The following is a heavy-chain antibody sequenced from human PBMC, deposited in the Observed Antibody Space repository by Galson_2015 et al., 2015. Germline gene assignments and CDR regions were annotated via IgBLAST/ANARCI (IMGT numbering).Heavy chain of an antibody. CDR3: ANDWEPKFQYHDILTGPIPRLDY. Sequence: SLRLSCAASGFTFSSYGMHWVRQAPGKGLEWVALISYDGSNKYYTDSVKGRFTISRDNSKNTLYLQMYGLRAEDTAVYFCANDWEPKFQYHDILTGPIPRLDYWGQGTLVTVSS. CDR1: GFTFSSYG. J-gene: IGHJ4*02. CDR2: ISYDGSNK. D-gene: IGHD3-9*01. V-gene: IGHV3-30*18.